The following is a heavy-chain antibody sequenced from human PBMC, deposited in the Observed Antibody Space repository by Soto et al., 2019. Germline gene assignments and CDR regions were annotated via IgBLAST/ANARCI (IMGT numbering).Heavy chain of an antibody. CDR1: GGTFSSYT. J-gene: IGHJ4*02. V-gene: IGHV1-69*02. CDR2: IIPILGIA. CDR3: ARATHFDWSYFDY. D-gene: IGHD3-9*01. Sequence: SVKVSCKASGGTFSSYTISWVRQAPGQGLEWMGRIIPILGIANYAQKFQGRVTITADKSTSTAYMELSSLRSEDTAVYYCARATHFDWSYFDYWGQGTLVTVSS.